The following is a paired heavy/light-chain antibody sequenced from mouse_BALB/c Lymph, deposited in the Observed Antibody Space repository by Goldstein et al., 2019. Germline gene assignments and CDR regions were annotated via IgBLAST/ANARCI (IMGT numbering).Heavy chain of an antibody. J-gene: IGHJ2*01. Sequence: DVQLQESGPGLVKPSQSLSLTCTVTGYSITSDYAWNWIRQFPGNKLEWMGYISYSGSTSYNPSLKSRISITRDTSKNQFFLQLNSVTTEDTATYYCARSRTTVGATFDYWGQGTTLTVSS. CDR2: ISYSGST. CDR1: GYSITSDYA. V-gene: IGHV3-2*02. D-gene: IGHD1-1*01. CDR3: ARSRTTVGATFDY.
Light chain of an antibody. CDR1: QSLLNSRTRKNY. V-gene: IGKV8-21*01. CDR2: WAS. Sequence: DIVMSQSPSSLAVSAGEKVTMSCKSSQSLLNSRTRKNYLAWYQQKPGQSPKLLIYWASTRESGVPDRFTGSGSGTDFTLTISSVQAEDLAVYYCKQSYNLLTFGAGTKLELK. CDR3: KQSYNLLT. J-gene: IGKJ5*01.